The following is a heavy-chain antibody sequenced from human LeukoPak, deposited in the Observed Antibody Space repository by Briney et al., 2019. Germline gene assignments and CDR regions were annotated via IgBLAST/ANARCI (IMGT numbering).Heavy chain of an antibody. CDR3: ATFDQDWGTFHY. V-gene: IGHV1-2*02. D-gene: IGHD7-27*01. Sequence: ASVKVSCKASGYSFTDYYIHWVRQAPGQGLEWMGWIKPNSVDTNYVEKFQGRVAITRDTSISKAYMELSRLRSDDTAVYYCATFDQDWGTFHYWGQGTLVNVSS. J-gene: IGHJ4*02. CDR2: IKPNSVDT. CDR1: GYSFTDYY.